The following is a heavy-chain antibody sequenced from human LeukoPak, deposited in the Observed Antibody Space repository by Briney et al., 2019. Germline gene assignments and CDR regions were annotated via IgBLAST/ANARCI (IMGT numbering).Heavy chain of an antibody. J-gene: IGHJ4*02. CDR2: MNPNSGNT. Sequence: ASVKVSCKASGYTFTSYDINWVRQATRQGLEWMGWMNPNSGNTGYAQKFQGRVTMTRNTSISTAYMELSSLRSEDTAVYYCARKRGYCSGGSCYEAWGQGTLVTVSS. CDR3: ARKRGYCSGGSCYEA. D-gene: IGHD2-15*01. V-gene: IGHV1-8*01. CDR1: GYTFTSYD.